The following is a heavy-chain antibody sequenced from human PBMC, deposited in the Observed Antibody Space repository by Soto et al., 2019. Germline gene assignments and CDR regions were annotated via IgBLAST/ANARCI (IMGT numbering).Heavy chain of an antibody. Sequence: GGSLRLSCAASGFTFSSYAMHWVRQAPGKGLEWVAVISHDGSNKYYADSVKGRFTISRDNSKNTLYLQMNSLRAEDTAVYYCARLQQQLVYAFDIWGQGTMVTVSS. CDR2: ISHDGSNK. CDR1: GFTFSSYA. V-gene: IGHV3-30-3*01. J-gene: IGHJ3*02. CDR3: ARLQQQLVYAFDI. D-gene: IGHD6-13*01.